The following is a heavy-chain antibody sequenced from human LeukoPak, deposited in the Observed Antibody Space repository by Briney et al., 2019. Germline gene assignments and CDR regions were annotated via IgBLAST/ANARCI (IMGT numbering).Heavy chain of an antibody. CDR1: GFTFSSYW. CDR3: ARAKIIWSGYYNFDY. J-gene: IGHJ4*02. Sequence: GGSLRLSCAASGFTFSSYWMSWVRQAPGKGLEWVANIKQDGSEKYYVDSVKGRFTISRDNAKNSLYLQMNSLRAEDTAVYYCARAKIIWSGYYNFDYWGQGILVTVSS. CDR2: IKQDGSEK. V-gene: IGHV3-7*01. D-gene: IGHD3-3*01.